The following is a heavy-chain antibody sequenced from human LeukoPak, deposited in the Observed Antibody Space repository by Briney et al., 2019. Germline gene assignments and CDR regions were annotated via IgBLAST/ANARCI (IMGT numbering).Heavy chain of an antibody. CDR3: ARDSVEMAEHDY. CDR2: ISSSSSYI. CDR1: GFTFRSHS. V-gene: IGHV3-21*01. Sequence: GGSLRLSCVASGFTFRSHSMNWVRQAPGKGLEWVSSISSSSSYIYYGDSVKGRFTISRDNAKKSLYLQMNSLRDEDTAVYYCARDSVEMAEHDYWGQGTLVTVSS. D-gene: IGHD5-24*01. J-gene: IGHJ4*02.